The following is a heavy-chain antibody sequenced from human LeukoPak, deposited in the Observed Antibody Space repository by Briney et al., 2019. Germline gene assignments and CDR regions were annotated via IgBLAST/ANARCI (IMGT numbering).Heavy chain of an antibody. D-gene: IGHD4-11*01. CDR1: GFTFSSYS. Sequence: PGGSLRLSCAASGFTFSSYSMNWVRQAPGKGLECVSSISSSSSYIYYADSVKGRFTISRDNAKNSLYVQMNSLRAEDTAVYYCARDDYTRGDGMDVWGQGTTVTVSS. CDR3: ARDDYTRGDGMDV. CDR2: ISSSSSYI. V-gene: IGHV3-21*01. J-gene: IGHJ6*02.